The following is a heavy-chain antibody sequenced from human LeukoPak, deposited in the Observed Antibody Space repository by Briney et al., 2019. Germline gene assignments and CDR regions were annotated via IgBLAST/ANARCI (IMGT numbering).Heavy chain of an antibody. D-gene: IGHD3-10*01. CDR3: ARDLVRGAHSPFDP. Sequence: GGSLRLSCAASGFTFSSYSMNWVRQAPGKGLEWVSSISSSSSYIYYADSVKGRFTISRDNAKNSLYLQMNSLRAEDTAVYYCARDLVRGAHSPFDPWGQGTLVTVSS. CDR1: GFTFSSYS. V-gene: IGHV3-21*01. CDR2: ISSSSSYI. J-gene: IGHJ5*02.